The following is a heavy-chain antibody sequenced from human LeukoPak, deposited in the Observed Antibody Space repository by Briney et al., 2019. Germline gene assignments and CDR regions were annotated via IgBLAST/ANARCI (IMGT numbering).Heavy chain of an antibody. D-gene: IGHD1-26*01. CDR1: GFTVSSNY. CDR2: IYSGGST. CDR3: ASGKSGSYQFDY. J-gene: IGHJ4*02. Sequence: GGSLRLSCAASGFTVSSNYMSWVRQAPGKGLEWVSVIYSGGSTYYADSVKGRFTISRDNSKNTLYLQMNSLRAEDTAVYYCASGKSGSYQFDYWGQGTLVTVSS. V-gene: IGHV3-53*01.